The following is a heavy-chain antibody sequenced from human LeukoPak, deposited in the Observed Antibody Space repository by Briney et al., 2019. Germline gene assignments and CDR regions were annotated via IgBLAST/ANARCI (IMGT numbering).Heavy chain of an antibody. CDR2: ISYDGSNK. J-gene: IGHJ5*02. V-gene: IGHV3-30*01. D-gene: IGHD4-23*01. Sequence: GGSLRLSCAASGFTFSSYAMHWVRQAPGKGLEWVAVISYDGSNKYYADSVKGRFTISRDNSKNTLYLQMNSLRAEDTAVYYCARSTLRWNNWFDPWGQGTLVTVSS. CDR3: ARSTLRWNNWFDP. CDR1: GFTFSSYA.